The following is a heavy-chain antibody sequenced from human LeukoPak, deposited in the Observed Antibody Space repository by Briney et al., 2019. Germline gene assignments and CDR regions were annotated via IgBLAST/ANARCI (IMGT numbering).Heavy chain of an antibody. CDR3: ASSIVVVVAATPADAFDI. CDR2: INPNSGGT. V-gene: IGHV1-2*02. Sequence: ASVKVSCKASGYTFTGYYMHWVRQAPGQGLEWMGWINPNSGGTNYAQKFQGRVTMTRDTSISTAYMELSRLRSDDTAVYHCASSIVVVVAATPADAFDIWGQGTMVTVSS. J-gene: IGHJ3*02. D-gene: IGHD2-15*01. CDR1: GYTFTGYY.